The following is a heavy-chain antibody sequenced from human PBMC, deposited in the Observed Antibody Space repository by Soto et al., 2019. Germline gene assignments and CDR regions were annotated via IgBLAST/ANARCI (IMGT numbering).Heavy chain of an antibody. J-gene: IGHJ5*02. CDR1: GGSISSSSYY. D-gene: IGHD1-26*01. CDR3: ARSKVLPYYNWFDP. CDR2: IYYSGST. Sequence: PSETLSLTCTVSGGSISSSSYYWGWIRQPPGKGLEWIGSIYYSGSTYYNPSLKSRVTISVDTSKNQFSLKLSSVTAADTAVYYCARSKVLPYYNWFDPWGQGTLVTVSS. V-gene: IGHV4-39*01.